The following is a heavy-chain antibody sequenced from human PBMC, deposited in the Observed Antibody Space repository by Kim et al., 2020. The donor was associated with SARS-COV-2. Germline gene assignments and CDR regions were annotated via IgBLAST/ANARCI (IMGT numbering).Heavy chain of an antibody. CDR1: GFSFNSYA. Sequence: GGSLRLSCAASGFSFNSYAMHWVRQSPGKGLEWVAVITYFGEKADYADSVRGRFTVSRDNSKNTVSLQMNSLRGEDTGVYYCAKDVVSVADTRPYYYYGMDVWGPGTTVTVSS. CDR3: AKDVVSVADTRPYYYYGMDV. V-gene: IGHV3-30*18. D-gene: IGHD6-19*01. J-gene: IGHJ6*02. CDR2: ITYFGEKA.